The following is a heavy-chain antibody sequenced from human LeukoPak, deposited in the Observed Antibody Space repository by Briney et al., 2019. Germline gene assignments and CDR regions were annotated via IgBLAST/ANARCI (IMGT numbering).Heavy chain of an antibody. D-gene: IGHD6-19*01. CDR3: AKGSSGWYVYFQH. CDR1: GFTFGDYA. V-gene: IGHV3-9*01. J-gene: IGHJ1*01. CDR2: ISWNSGSI. Sequence: PGGSLRLSCAASGFTFGDYAMHWVRQAPGKGLEWVSGISWNSGSIGYADPVKGRFTISRDNAKNSLYLQMNSLRAEDTALYYCAKGSSGWYVYFQHWGQGTLVTVSS.